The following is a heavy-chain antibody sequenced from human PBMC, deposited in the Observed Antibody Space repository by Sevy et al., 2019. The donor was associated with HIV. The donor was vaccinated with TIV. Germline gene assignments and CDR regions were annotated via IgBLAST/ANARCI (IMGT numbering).Heavy chain of an antibody. Sequence: GESLKISCKGSGYSFTTYWIGWVRQKPGKGLEWMGIIFPGDSDTRYSPSCQGQVTISADNSISTAYLQWGSLKASDSANYYCVRARGIPDYCYGMDVWGQGTTVTVSS. V-gene: IGHV5-51*01. CDR1: GYSFTTYW. J-gene: IGHJ6*02. CDR3: VRARGIPDYCYGMDV. D-gene: IGHD1-26*01. CDR2: IFPGDSDT.